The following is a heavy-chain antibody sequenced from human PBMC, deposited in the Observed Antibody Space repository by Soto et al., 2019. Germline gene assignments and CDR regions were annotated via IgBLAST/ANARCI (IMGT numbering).Heavy chain of an antibody. D-gene: IGHD6-13*01. Sequence: EVQLVESGGGLVQPGGSLRLSCAASGFTFSSYAMHWVRQAPGKGLEYVSAISSNGGSTYYANSVKGRFTISRDNSKNTLYLQMGSLRAEDMAVYYCARDYREWDSSSRGNYFYYYMDVWGKGTTVTVSS. V-gene: IGHV3-64*01. J-gene: IGHJ6*03. CDR1: GFTFSSYA. CDR3: ARDYREWDSSSRGNYFYYYMDV. CDR2: ISSNGGST.